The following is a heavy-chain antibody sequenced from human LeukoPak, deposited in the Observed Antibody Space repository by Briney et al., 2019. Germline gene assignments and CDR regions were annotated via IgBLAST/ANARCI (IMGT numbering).Heavy chain of an antibody. CDR1: GGSFSGHY. CDR3: ARGRGYSYGENFGY. CDR2: INHSGST. D-gene: IGHD5-18*01. V-gene: IGHV4-34*01. J-gene: IGHJ4*02. Sequence: PSETLSLTCAVYGGSFSGHYWSWIRQLPGKGLEWTGEINHSGSTNYNPSLKSRVTISVDTSKNQFSLKLSSVTAADTAVYYCARGRGYSYGENFGYWGQGTLVTVSS.